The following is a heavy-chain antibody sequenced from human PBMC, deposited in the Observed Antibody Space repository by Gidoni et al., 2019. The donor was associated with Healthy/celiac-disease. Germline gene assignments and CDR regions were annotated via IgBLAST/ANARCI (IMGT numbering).Heavy chain of an antibody. D-gene: IGHD3-16*01. CDR1: GFTFSSYA. J-gene: IGHJ4*02. CDR3: ARGSWGLRLGFDY. CDR2: ISYDGSNK. V-gene: IGHV3-30-3*01. Sequence: QVQLVESGGGVVQPGRSLRLSCAASGFTFSSYARHWVRQAPGKGLEWVAVISYDGSNKYYADSVKGRFTISRDNSKNTLYLQMNSLRAEDTAVYYCARGSWGLRLGFDYWGQGTLVTVSS.